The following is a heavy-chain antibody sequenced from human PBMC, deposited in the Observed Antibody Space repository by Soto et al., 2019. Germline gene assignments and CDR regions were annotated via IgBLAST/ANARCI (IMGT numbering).Heavy chain of an antibody. J-gene: IGHJ4*02. CDR1: GGTFSSYA. D-gene: IGHD3-22*01. V-gene: IGHV1-69*01. Sequence: QVQLVQSGAEVKKPGSSVKVSCKASGGTFSSYAISWVRQAPGQGLEWMGVIIPIFGTANYAQKFQGRVTITADESTSTAYMELSSPRSEDTAVYYCARFYDSSGYYGSDYWGQGTLVTVSS. CDR3: ARFYDSSGYYGSDY. CDR2: IIPIFGTA.